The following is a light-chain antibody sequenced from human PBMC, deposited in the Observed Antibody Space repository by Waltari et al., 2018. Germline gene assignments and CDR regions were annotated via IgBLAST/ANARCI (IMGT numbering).Light chain of an antibody. CDR2: GAS. J-gene: IGKJ1*01. CDR3: QHYVRLPAT. V-gene: IGKV3-20*01. CDR1: QSISKY. Sequence: IMLTQSPGTLSLSPGERATLPCRASQSISKYLAWYQQKPGQAPRLLIYGASSRATGIPYRFSGSGSGTDFSLTISRLEPQDFAVYYCQHYVRLPATFGQGTKVEIK.